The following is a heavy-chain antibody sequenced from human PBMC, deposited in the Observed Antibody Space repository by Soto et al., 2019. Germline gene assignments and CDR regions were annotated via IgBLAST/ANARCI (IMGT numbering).Heavy chain of an antibody. V-gene: IGHV4-31*03. J-gene: IGHJ4*02. D-gene: IGHD6-13*01. CDR1: GDSIASGGYF. CDR2: IYFSGRV. CDR3: ARFANEENSKVQAWYAFDF. Sequence: LSGTLSLTGTVSGDSIASGGYFWSWRRQHPGKSLELIGNIYFSGRVYYNPSLDSRVAISVDTSSNQFTLTVTSVTAADTAMYYCARFANEENSKVQAWYAFDFLGQGTLVTVSS.